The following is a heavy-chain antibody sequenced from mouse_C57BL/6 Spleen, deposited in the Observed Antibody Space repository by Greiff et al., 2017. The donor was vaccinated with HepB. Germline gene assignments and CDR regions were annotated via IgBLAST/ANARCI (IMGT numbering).Heavy chain of an antibody. D-gene: IGHD1-1*01. V-gene: IGHV14-2*01. CDR3: ARVGDYYGSSLAY. CDR2: IDPEDGET. CDR1: GFNIKDYY. Sequence: EVQLQQSGAELVKPGASVKLSCTASGFNIKDYYMHWVKQRTEQGLEWIGRIDPEDGETKYAPKFQVKATITADTSSNTAYLQLSSLTSEDTAVYYCARVGDYYGSSLAYWGQGTLVTVSA. J-gene: IGHJ3*01.